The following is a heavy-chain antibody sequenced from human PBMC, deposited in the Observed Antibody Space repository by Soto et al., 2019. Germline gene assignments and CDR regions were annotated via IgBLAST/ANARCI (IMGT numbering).Heavy chain of an antibody. CDR3: ARVDPLVVPAQGY. Sequence: PGGSLRLSCAASGFTFSSYWMSWVRQAPGKGLEWVANIKQDGSEKYYVDSVKGRFTISRDNAKNSLYLQMNSLRAEDTDVYYCARVDPLVVPAQGYWGQGTLVTVSS. V-gene: IGHV3-7*01. CDR1: GFTFSSYW. CDR2: IKQDGSEK. J-gene: IGHJ4*02. D-gene: IGHD2-2*01.